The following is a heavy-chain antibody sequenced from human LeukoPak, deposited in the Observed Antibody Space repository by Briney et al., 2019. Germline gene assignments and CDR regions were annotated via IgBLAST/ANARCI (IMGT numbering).Heavy chain of an antibody. D-gene: IGHD2-2*01. CDR3: ARHNLELPAAHGNFDI. Sequence: SPSETLSLTCTVSGGSISNTTYYWGLIRPPPGKELEWGGSIYNSGPTFHHPSLKRRLHISIDTSKSQLPLKLTSSPPTHPAVYXXARHNLELPAAHGNFDIWGQGKMVSVSS. V-gene: IGHV4-39*01. CDR1: GGSISNTTYY. J-gene: IGHJ3*02. CDR2: IYNSGPT.